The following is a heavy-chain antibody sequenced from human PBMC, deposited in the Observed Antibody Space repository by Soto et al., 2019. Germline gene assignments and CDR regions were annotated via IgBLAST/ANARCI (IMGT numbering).Heavy chain of an antibody. CDR2: IYHSGTT. CDR3: ARHDYDSGSYVRY. Sequence: QLQLQESGPGLVKPSETLSLTCTVSGGSISSTSYYWGWIRQPPGKGLEWIGNIYHSGTTYYNPSLTSGVTISVDTSKNQFSLQLTSVTAADTAVYYCARHDYDSGSYVRYWGQGTLVTVSS. D-gene: IGHD3-10*01. J-gene: IGHJ4*02. CDR1: GGSISSTSYY. V-gene: IGHV4-39*01.